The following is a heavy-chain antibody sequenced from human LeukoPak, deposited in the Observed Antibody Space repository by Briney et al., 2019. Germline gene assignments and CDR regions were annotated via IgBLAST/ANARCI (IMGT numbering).Heavy chain of an antibody. J-gene: IGHJ4*02. CDR1: GFTFSSYW. V-gene: IGHV3-7*01. CDR3: ARDPRGYYDSSGYPN. Sequence: PGGSLRLSCAASGFTFSSYWMSWVRQAPGKGLEWVANIKQDGSEKYYVDSVKGRFTISRDNAKNSLYLQMNSLRAEDTAVYYCARDPRGYYDSSGYPNWGQGTLVTVSS. D-gene: IGHD3-22*01. CDR2: IKQDGSEK.